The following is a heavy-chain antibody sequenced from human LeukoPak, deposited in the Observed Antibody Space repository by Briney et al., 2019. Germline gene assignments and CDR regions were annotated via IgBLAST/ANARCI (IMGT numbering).Heavy chain of an antibody. CDR1: GFSFSSFA. Sequence: GGSLRLSCAASGFSFSSFAMSWVRQTPGKGLEWVSHANGGGDVTHYVDSVKGRFTISRDNSKNTLNLQMNSLRVEDTAVYYCAKASIYVYYSMDVWGQGTTVTVSS. J-gene: IGHJ6*02. V-gene: IGHV3-23*01. CDR2: ANGGGDVT. CDR3: AKASIYVYYSMDV. D-gene: IGHD3-16*02.